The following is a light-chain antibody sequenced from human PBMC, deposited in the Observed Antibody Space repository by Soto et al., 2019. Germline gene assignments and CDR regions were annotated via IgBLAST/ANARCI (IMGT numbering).Light chain of an antibody. CDR1: QSVSNNY. CDR2: GAS. Sequence: EMVLTQSPGTLSLSPGERPTLSCRASQSVSNNYLAWYQQKPGQAPRLLIYGASNRATGIPDRFSGSGSGTDFTLTISRLEPEDFAVYYCQQYGRSGTFGQGTKVDIK. V-gene: IGKV3-20*01. J-gene: IGKJ1*01. CDR3: QQYGRSGT.